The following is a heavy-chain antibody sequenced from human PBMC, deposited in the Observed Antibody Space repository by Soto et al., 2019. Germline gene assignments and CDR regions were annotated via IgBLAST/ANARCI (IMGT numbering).Heavy chain of an antibody. D-gene: IGHD6-13*01. CDR1: GASINSDDYY. J-gene: IGHJ6*02. CDR3: AGPGSYSSSWYSYYYYYGMDV. V-gene: IGHV4-30-4*01. CDR2: ISHSGNT. Sequence: SETLSLTCTVSGASINSDDYYWSWIRQPPGKGLEWIGYISHSGNTYYSPSLQSRVAISVDTSRNQFSLRLNSVTAADTAVYYCAGPGSYSSSWYSYYYYYGMDVWGQGTTVTVSS.